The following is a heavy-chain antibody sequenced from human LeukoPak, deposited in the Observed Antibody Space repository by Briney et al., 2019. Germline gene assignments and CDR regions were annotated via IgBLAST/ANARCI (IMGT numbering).Heavy chain of an antibody. V-gene: IGHV4-61*01. CDR3: ARSQDYYGSGDY. J-gene: IGHJ4*02. CDR2: IYYTGST. CDR1: GDSVSNGNYY. Sequence: SETLSLTCTVSGDSVSNGNYYWSWLRQPPGKALEWIGYIYYTGSTYYNPSLEGRVTVSVDTSRNQFSVKLSSVTAADTAVYYCARSQDYYGSGDYWSQGTLVTVSS. D-gene: IGHD3-10*01.